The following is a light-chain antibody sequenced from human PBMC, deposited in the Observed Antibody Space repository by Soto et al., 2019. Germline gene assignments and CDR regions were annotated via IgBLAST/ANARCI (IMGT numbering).Light chain of an antibody. CDR2: GAS. CDR1: QSVSSSY. Sequence: EIVWTQAPGTLSLSPGERATLSCRASQSVSSSYLAWYQQKPGQAPRLRLYGASSRDTGIPDRFRGSGSGTDCTLNISRLEPEDIAVYYCQQDGSSSLTFGGGTKVEI. CDR3: QQDGSSSLT. V-gene: IGKV3-20*01. J-gene: IGKJ4*02.